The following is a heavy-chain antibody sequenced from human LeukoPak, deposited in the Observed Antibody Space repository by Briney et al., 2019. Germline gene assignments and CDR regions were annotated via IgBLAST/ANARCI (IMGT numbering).Heavy chain of an antibody. CDR2: INTDGTST. J-gene: IGHJ4*02. V-gene: IGHV3-74*01. D-gene: IGHD3-10*01. Sequence: GGSLRLSCAASGFTFSDYWMHWVRQAPGKGLVWVSRINTDGTSTKYADSVKGRFTISRDNARNTLYLQMNSLRAEDTAVFYCAKLFYSSGMYHFDYWGQGTLVTVSS. CDR3: AKLFYSSGMYHFDY. CDR1: GFTFSDYW.